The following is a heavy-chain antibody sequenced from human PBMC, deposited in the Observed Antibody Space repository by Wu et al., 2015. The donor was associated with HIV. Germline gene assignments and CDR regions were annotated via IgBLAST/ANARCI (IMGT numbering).Heavy chain of an antibody. D-gene: IGHD4-17*01. CDR2: INPASGST. CDR3: ARDATPVTTEFDY. J-gene: IGHJ4*02. V-gene: IGHV1-2*02. Sequence: QVQLVQSGAEVKKPGASVKVSCGTSGYTFTNYYMHWVRQAPGRGPEWMGWINPASGSTIYAEKFEGRVIVTRDTSINTAYMELNGLISDDTAIYYCARDATPVTTEFDYWAREPWSPSP. CDR1: GYTFTNYY.